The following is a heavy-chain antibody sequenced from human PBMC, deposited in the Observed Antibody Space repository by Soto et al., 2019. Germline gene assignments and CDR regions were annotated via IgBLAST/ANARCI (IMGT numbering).Heavy chain of an antibody. J-gene: IGHJ5*02. CDR1: SGSISSTSYY. D-gene: IGHD6-13*01. CDR2: IYYSGST. Sequence: SETLSLTCTVSSGSISSTSYYWGWIRQPPGRGLEWIGSIYYSGSTYYNSSLKSRVTISVDTSKNQFSLKLSSVTAADTAVYYCARASSSWYDGRWFDPWGQGTLVTVSS. CDR3: ARASSSWYDGRWFDP. V-gene: IGHV4-39*01.